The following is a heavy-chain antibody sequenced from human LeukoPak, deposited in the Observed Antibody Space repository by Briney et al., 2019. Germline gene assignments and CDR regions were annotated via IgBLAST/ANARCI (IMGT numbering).Heavy chain of an antibody. CDR2: ISSSSSYI. D-gene: IGHD3-10*01. Sequence: GRSLRLSCAASGFTFSSYAMHWVRQAPGTGLEWVSFISSSSSYIYYADSVKGRFTISRDNAKNSLYLQMNSLRAEDTAVYYCARGEYGSGSYHIDYWGQGTLVTVSS. CDR1: GFTFSSYA. V-gene: IGHV3-21*01. J-gene: IGHJ4*02. CDR3: ARGEYGSGSYHIDY.